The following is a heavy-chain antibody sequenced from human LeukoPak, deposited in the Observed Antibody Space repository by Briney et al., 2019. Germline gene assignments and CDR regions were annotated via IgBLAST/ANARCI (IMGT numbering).Heavy chain of an antibody. CDR3: ARDPPPGYDSPGD. V-gene: IGHV3-7*01. J-gene: IGHJ4*02. D-gene: IGHD3-22*01. CDR1: GFTFSSYW. Sequence: GGSLRLSCAASGFTFSSYWMSWVRQAPGMGLEWEANINQDGSENYYVDSVKGRFTISRDNANNSLYLHMNSLRAEDTAVYYCARDPPPGYDSPGDWGQGTLVTVSS. CDR2: INQDGSEN.